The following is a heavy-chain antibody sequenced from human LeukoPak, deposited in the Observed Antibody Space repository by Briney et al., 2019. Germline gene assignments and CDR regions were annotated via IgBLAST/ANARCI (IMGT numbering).Heavy chain of an antibody. CDR3: ARDQSVAARRRAPPGVNWFDP. D-gene: IGHD6-6*01. V-gene: IGHV6-1*01. J-gene: IGHJ5*02. CDR2: TYYRSKWYN. Sequence: SQTLSLTCAISGDSVSSNSAAWNWIRQSPSRGLEWLGRTYYRSKWYNDYAVSVKSRITINPDTPKNQFSLQLNSVTPEDTAVYYCARDQSVAARRRAPPGVNWFDPWGQGTLVTVSS. CDR1: GDSVSSNSAA.